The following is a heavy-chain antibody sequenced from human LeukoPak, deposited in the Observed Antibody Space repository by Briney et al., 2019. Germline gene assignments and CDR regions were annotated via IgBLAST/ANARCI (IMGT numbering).Heavy chain of an antibody. D-gene: IGHD3-3*01. CDR2: ISYDGSNK. Sequence: PGGSLRLSCAASGFTFSSYAMHWVRQAPGKGLEWVAVISYDGSNKYYADSVKGRFTISRDNSKNTLYLQMNSLRAEDTAVYYCARGVGGYDFWSGYSSSWFDPWGQGTLVTVSS. CDR1: GFTFSSYA. CDR3: ARGVGGYDFWSGYSSSWFDP. V-gene: IGHV3-30-3*01. J-gene: IGHJ5*02.